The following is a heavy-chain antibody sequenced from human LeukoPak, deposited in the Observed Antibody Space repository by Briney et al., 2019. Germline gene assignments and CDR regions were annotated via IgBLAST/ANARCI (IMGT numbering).Heavy chain of an antibody. Sequence: SGGSLRLSCTASGFTFDTFWMSWVRQAPGKGLEWVANIKEDGSEKYYVDSVKGRFTTSRDNAKNSLFLQMNSLRAEDTAVYYCARARGFDYWGQGTLVTVS. CDR2: IKEDGSEK. CDR1: GFTFDTFW. D-gene: IGHD3-10*01. J-gene: IGHJ4*02. V-gene: IGHV3-7*01. CDR3: ARARGFDY.